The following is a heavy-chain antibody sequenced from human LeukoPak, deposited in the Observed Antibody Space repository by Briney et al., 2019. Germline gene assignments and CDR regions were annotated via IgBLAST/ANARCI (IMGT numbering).Heavy chain of an antibody. Sequence: GWSLRLSCAASGFTFDDYAMHWVRQAPGKGLEWVSGISWNSGSIGYADSVKGRFTISRDNAKNSLYLQMNSLRAEDTALYYCAKADTYYYDSSGYSFDYWGQGTLVTVSS. D-gene: IGHD3-22*01. CDR2: ISWNSGSI. CDR1: GFTFDDYA. J-gene: IGHJ4*02. CDR3: AKADTYYYDSSGYSFDY. V-gene: IGHV3-9*01.